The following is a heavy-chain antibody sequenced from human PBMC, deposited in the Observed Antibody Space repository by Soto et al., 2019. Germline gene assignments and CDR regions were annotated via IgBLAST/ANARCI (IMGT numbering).Heavy chain of an antibody. V-gene: IGHV3-23*01. CDR2: LSGSGGTT. CDR1: ALTFSPYV. CDR3: AKQRAGYGSGSDTFYFDF. J-gene: IGHJ4*02. Sequence: GGSLRLSCSTSALTFSPYVMNWVRQDTGTGLEWVSALSGSGGTTYYADSVGGRFTISRDNSKNTLFLQMSSLRAEDTALYYCAKQRAGYGSGSDTFYFDFWGQGTLVTVSS. D-gene: IGHD3-10*01.